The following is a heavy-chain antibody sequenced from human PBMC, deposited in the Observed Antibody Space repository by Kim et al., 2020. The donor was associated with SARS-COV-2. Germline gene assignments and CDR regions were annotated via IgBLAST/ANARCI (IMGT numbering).Heavy chain of an antibody. J-gene: IGHJ4*02. CDR3: ARGYCSGGSCYGGGFDF. V-gene: IGHV3-11*06. Sequence: SVKGRFPISRDNTKTSLYLQMKTLRGEDTAVYYCARGYCSGGSCYGGGFDFWGQGTLVTVSS. D-gene: IGHD2-15*01.